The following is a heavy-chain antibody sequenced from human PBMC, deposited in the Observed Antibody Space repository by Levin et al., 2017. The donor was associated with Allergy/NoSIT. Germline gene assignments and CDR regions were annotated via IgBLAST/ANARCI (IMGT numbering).Heavy chain of an antibody. CDR2: ISYDGSNK. CDR3: AKNTWLPES. J-gene: IGHJ5*02. CDR1: GFTFRSYA. D-gene: IGHD5-12*01. V-gene: IGHV3-30-3*02. Sequence: PGGSLRLSCAASGFTFRSYAMDWVRQAPGKGLEWVAVISYDGSNKYYADSVKGRFTISRDNSKNTLYLQMNSLTSEDTAVYYWAKNTWLPESWGQGTLVTVSS.